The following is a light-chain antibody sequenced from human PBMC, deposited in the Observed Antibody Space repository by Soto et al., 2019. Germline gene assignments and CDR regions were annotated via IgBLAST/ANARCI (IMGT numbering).Light chain of an antibody. Sequence: QSLLTQPPSASGTPGQRVTISCSGSSSNIGSHYVNWYQQLPGTAPKLLIYRNNQRPSGVPDRFSGSKSGTSASLAISGLRSEDEADYFCAAWDDSLLGVFGTGTKLTVL. J-gene: IGLJ1*01. CDR2: RNN. CDR3: AAWDDSLLGV. CDR1: SSNIGSHY. V-gene: IGLV1-47*01.